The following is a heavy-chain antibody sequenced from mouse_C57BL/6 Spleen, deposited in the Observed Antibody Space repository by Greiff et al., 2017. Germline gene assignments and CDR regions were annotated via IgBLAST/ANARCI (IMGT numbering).Heavy chain of an antibody. CDR1: GYTFTEYT. V-gene: IGHV1-62-2*01. CDR2: FYPGSGSI. D-gene: IGHD1-1*01. Sequence: VQGVESGAELVKPGASVKLSCKASGYTFTEYTIHWVKQRSGQGLEWIGWFYPGSGSIKYNEKFKDKATLTADKSSSTVYMELSRLTSEDSAVYFCARHETHYYGSSYVRNYFDYWGQGTTLTVSS. J-gene: IGHJ2*01. CDR3: ARHETHYYGSSYVRNYFDY.